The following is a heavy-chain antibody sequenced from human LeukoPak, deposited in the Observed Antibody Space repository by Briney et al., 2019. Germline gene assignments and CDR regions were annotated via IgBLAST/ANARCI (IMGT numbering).Heavy chain of an antibody. CDR3: ARDAAGGNNWFGP. Sequence: GGSLRLSCAASGFTFSSYSLNWVRQAPGKGLEWISYISPSSTSIYYADSVKGRFTISRDNAKNSLYLQMNSLRAEDTAVYYCARDAAGGNNWFGPWGQGTLVTVSS. CDR1: GFTFSSYS. V-gene: IGHV3-48*01. J-gene: IGHJ5*02. CDR2: ISPSSTSI. D-gene: IGHD2-15*01.